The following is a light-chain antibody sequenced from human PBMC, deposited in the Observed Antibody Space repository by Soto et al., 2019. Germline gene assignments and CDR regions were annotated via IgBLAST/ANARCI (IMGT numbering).Light chain of an antibody. Sequence: QSALTQPASVSGSPGQSITSSCTGTSSDVGGYNYVSWYQQHPGKAPKLIIYAVSNRPSGVSHRFSGSKSGNTASLAISGLQAEDEAEYYCSSYTSSTSVAFGGGTKLTVL. J-gene: IGLJ2*01. CDR2: AVS. V-gene: IGLV2-14*01. CDR3: SSYTSSTSVA. CDR1: SSDVGGYNY.